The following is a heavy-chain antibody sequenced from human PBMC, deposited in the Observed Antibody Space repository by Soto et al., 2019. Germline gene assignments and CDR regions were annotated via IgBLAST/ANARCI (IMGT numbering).Heavy chain of an antibody. Sequence: GASVKVSCKASGYTFTGYYMHWVRQAPGQGLEWMGWINPNSGGTNYAQKFQGRVTMTRDTSISTAYMELSRLRSDDTAVYYCARGVDSSGYYTADYWGQGTLVTVSS. D-gene: IGHD3-22*01. V-gene: IGHV1-2*02. CDR1: GYTFTGYY. J-gene: IGHJ4*02. CDR3: ARGVDSSGYYTADY. CDR2: INPNSGGT.